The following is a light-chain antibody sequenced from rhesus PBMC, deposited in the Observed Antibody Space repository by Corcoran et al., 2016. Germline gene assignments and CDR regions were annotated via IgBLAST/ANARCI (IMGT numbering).Light chain of an antibody. V-gene: IGKV1-21*01. J-gene: IGKJ3*01. CDR2: KAT. Sequence: DIQMTQSPSSLSASVGDRVTITCRASQGINSRLAWYQQKPGTAPKLLFYKATSLESGVPARFSGSGSGTDFTLTISRLQPKDFATYYCQQYNRAPFTFGPGTKLDIK. CDR3: QQYNRAPFT. CDR1: QGINSR.